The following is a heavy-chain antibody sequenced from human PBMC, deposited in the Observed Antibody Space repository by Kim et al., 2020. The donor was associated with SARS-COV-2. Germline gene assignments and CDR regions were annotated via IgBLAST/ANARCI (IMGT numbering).Heavy chain of an antibody. V-gene: IGHV4-34*01. J-gene: IGHJ6*02. CDR3: ARGGFRSYYYYYYGMDV. Sequence: KSRVTIAVDTAKNQFSLKLSSVTAADTAVYYCARGGFRSYYYYYYGMDVWGQGTTVTVSS.